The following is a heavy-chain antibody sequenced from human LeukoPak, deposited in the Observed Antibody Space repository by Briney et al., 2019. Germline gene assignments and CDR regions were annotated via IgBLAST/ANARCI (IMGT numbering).Heavy chain of an antibody. Sequence: SETLSLTCTVSGGSISNYYWSWIRQAPGKGLEWIGYIYYSGSTNYNPSLKSRVTISADTSKNQFSLTLSSVTAADTAVYFCARGIAIFGVIITYYYGLDVWGQGTTVTDSS. CDR3: ARGIAIFGVIITYYYGLDV. V-gene: IGHV4-59*01. J-gene: IGHJ6*02. CDR1: GGSISNYY. D-gene: IGHD3-3*01. CDR2: IYYSGST.